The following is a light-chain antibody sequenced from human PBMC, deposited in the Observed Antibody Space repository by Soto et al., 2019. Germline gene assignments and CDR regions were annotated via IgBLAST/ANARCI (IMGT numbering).Light chain of an antibody. CDR2: AAS. CDR1: QSISSY. V-gene: IGKV1-39*01. CDR3: QQRSSTPPWT. J-gene: IGKJ1*01. Sequence: DIQMTQSPSSLSASVGDRVTITCRASQSISSYLNWYQQKPGKAPKLLIYAASSLQSGVPSRFSGSGSGTDFTLTISSLQPEDFATYYCQQRSSTPPWTFGQGTKVEIK.